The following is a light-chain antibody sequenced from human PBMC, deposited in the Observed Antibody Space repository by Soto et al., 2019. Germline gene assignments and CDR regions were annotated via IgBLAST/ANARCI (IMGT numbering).Light chain of an antibody. CDR2: DVS. CDR3: SSYSSTNTVL. CDR1: SSDVGDYDY. Sequence: QSALTQPASVSVSPGQSITISCTGTSSDVGDYDYVSWYQQHPGKAPKLVIYDVSKRPSGVSNRFSGSKSGNTASLTISGLQAEDEADYYCSSYSSTNTVLFGGGTKVTVL. V-gene: IGLV2-14*01. J-gene: IGLJ2*01.